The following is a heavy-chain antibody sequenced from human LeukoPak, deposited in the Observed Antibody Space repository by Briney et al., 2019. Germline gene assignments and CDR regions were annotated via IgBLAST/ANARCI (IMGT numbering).Heavy chain of an antibody. CDR1: ADSFSSHY. J-gene: IGHJ3*02. CDR3: ARDLVKVTEGFDI. D-gene: IGHD2-21*02. CDR2: ISYIGST. V-gene: IGHV4-59*11. Sequence: SETLSLTCAVSADSFSSHYWTGIRQSPGKGLECIGYISYIGSTNYNPSLKSRVTISIDTSENQFSLKLRSVTAADTAVYYCARDLVKVTEGFDIWGQGTMVSVSS.